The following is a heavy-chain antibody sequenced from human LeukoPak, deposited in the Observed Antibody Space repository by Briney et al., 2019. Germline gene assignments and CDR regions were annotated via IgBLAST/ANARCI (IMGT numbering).Heavy chain of an antibody. V-gene: IGHV1-2*02. D-gene: IGHD3-10*01. J-gene: IGHJ5*02. CDR2: INPNSGGT. CDR3: ARVRSRWFGEYLA. Sequence: ASVKVSCKASGYTFTSYGISWVRQAPGQGLEWMGWINPNSGGTNFAQRFQGRITVTRDTSISTVYMDLRRLTSDDTAVYYCARVRSRWFGEYLAWGQGTLVSVSS. CDR1: GYTFTSYG.